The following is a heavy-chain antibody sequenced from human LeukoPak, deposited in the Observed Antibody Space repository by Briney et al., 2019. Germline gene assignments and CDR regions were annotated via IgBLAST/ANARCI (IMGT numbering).Heavy chain of an antibody. CDR1: GGSISSYY. Sequence: SETLSLTCTVSGGSISSYYWSWIRQPPGKGLEWIGSIYYSGSTYYNPSLKSRVTISVDTSKNQFSLKLSSVTAADTAVYYCARRPATGGIPSLRRPGWFDPWGQGTLVTVSS. CDR2: IYYSGST. CDR3: ARRPATGGIPSLRRPGWFDP. V-gene: IGHV4-39*01. J-gene: IGHJ5*02. D-gene: IGHD3-16*01.